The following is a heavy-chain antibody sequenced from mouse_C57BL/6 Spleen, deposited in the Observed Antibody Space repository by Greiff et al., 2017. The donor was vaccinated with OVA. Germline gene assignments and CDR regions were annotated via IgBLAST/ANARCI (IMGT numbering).Heavy chain of an antibody. V-gene: IGHV14-4*01. J-gene: IGHJ2*01. CDR1: GFNIKDDY. Sequence: VQLQQSGAELVRPGASVKLSCTASGFNIKDDYMHWVKQRPEQGLEWIGWIDPENGDTEYASKFQGKAPITADTSSNTAYLQLSSLTSEDTAVYYCTRYPHFDDWGQGTTLTVSS. CDR3: TRYPHFDD. CDR2: IDPENGDT.